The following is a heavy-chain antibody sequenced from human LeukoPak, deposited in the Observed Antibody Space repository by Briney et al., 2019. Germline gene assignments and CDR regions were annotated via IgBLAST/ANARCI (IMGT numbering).Heavy chain of an antibody. Sequence: PGGSLRLSCAASGFTFSDSAMHWVRQASGKGLEWVGRIRSKAISYATSYAASVKGRFTISRDESKSTAYLQMNSLKSEDTAVYYCVTSVAGPDYWGQGTLVTVSS. CDR1: GFTFSDSA. D-gene: IGHD6-19*01. V-gene: IGHV3-73*01. CDR2: IRSKAISYAT. J-gene: IGHJ4*02. CDR3: VTSVAGPDY.